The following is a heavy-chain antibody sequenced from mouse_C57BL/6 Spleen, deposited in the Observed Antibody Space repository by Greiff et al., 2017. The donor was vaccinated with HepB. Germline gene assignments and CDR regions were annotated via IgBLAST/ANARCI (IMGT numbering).Heavy chain of an antibody. CDR2: IYPGNSDT. V-gene: IGHV1-5*01. CDR3: TREGITTVDYYAMDY. Sequence: VHVKQSGTVLARPGASVKMSCKTSGYTFTSYWMHWVKQRPGQGLEWIGAIYPGNSDTSYNQKFKGKAKLTAVTSASTAYMELSSLTNEDSAVYYCTREGITTVDYYAMDYWGQGTSVTVSS. J-gene: IGHJ4*01. D-gene: IGHD1-1*01. CDR1: GYTFTSYW.